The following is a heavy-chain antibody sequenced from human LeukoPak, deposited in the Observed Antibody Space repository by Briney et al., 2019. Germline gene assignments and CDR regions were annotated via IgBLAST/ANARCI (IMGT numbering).Heavy chain of an antibody. CDR1: EVTVSNNY. V-gene: IGHV3-53*01. CDR3: VRGPRYYDDSGFHYGVFDI. D-gene: IGHD3-22*01. CDR2: IYPGGNI. Sequence: QSGGSLRLPCGDSEVTVSNNYISWVRQAPGKGLQWVSVIYPGGNIYYADSVKGRFIISRDNSKNTLSLQMNSLTADDTAVYYCVRGPRYYDDSGFHYGVFDIWGQGTLVTVSS. J-gene: IGHJ3*02.